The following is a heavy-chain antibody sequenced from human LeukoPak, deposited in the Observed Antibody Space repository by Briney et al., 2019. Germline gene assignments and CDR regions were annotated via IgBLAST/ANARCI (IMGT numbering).Heavy chain of an antibody. J-gene: IGHJ4*02. CDR1: GFTTSSYG. D-gene: IGHD5-12*01. CDR2: IKEDGSDK. V-gene: IGHV3-7*03. CDR3: ARDTGYHTFDY. Sequence: PGGSLRLSCAASGFTTSSYGMSWVRQAPGNGLEWAASIKEDGSDKYYVDSVKGRFTISRDNAKNSQYLQMNSLRAEDTAVYYCARDTGYHTFDYWGQGTLVTVSS.